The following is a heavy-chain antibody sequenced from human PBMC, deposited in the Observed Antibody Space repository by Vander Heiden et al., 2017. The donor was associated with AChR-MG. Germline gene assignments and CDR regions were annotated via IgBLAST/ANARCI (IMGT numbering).Heavy chain of an antibody. V-gene: IGHV3-15*01. J-gene: IGHJ4*02. CDR1: RFTLSNAR. Sequence: EVQLVDSGGGLVQPGGSRRLSCAGSRFTLSNARVSWVRQAPGKGLEWVGRSKSKTDGGTTDYAAPVKGRFTISRDDSKNTLYLQMSSLKTEDTAVYYCTTASCSGGSCYSVQAAWGQVTLVTVSS. D-gene: IGHD2-15*01. CDR2: SKSKTDGGTT. CDR3: TTASCSGGSCYSVQAA.